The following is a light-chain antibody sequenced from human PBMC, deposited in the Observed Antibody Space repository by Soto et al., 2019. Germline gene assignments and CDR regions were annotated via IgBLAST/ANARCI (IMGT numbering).Light chain of an antibody. CDR2: DIR. Sequence: VLTQSPDTLSLSPGERATHSCRASQSVGSSSLGWCQQKPGRAPRLVIFDIRNRATGIPDRFSGSGSGTDCTLTISRLEPEDFAVYYCQLYSRSPRQITFGQGTRLEI. CDR3: QLYSRSPRQIT. V-gene: IGKV3-20*01. CDR1: QSVGSSS. J-gene: IGKJ5*01.